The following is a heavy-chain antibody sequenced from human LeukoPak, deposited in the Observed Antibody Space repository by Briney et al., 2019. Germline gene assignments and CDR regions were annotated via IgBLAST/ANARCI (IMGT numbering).Heavy chain of an antibody. Sequence: QPGGSLRLSCAASGFTFSSYEMNWVRQAPGKGLEGVSYIGSSGRTIYYADSVKGRFTISRDNAKNSLYMQMSSLRAEDTAVYYCARTARAAYNWFDPWGQGTLVTVSS. CDR3: ARTARAAYNWFDP. V-gene: IGHV3-48*03. J-gene: IGHJ5*02. D-gene: IGHD2-21*02. CDR2: IGSSGRTI. CDR1: GFTFSSYE.